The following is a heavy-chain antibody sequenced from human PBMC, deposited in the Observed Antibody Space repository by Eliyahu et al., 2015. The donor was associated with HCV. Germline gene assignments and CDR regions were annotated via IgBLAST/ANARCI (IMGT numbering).Heavy chain of an antibody. CDR1: GFTVSSNX. D-gene: IGHD4-17*01. CDR3: ARGGRTGYGDHAGD. CDR2: IYSGGST. V-gene: IGHV3-66*01. Sequence: EVQLVESGGGLVQPGGSLXLSCAAPGFTVSSNXMSWVRQAPGKGLEWVSVIYSGGSTYYADSVKGRFTISRDNSKNTLYLQMNSLRAEDTAVYYCARGGRTGYGDHAGDWGQGTLVTVSS. J-gene: IGHJ4*02.